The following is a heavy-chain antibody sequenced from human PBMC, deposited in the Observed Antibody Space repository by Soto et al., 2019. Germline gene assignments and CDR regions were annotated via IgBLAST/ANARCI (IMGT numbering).Heavy chain of an antibody. Sequence: QVQLVQSGAEVKKPGSSVKVSCKASGGTFSSYAISWVRQAPGQGLEWMGGIIPIFGTANYAQKFQGRVTITADKSKSTAYMELSSLRSEDTAVYYCARGKGYCSGGICYKENWFDPWGQGTLVTVSS. V-gene: IGHV1-69*06. CDR3: ARGKGYCSGGICYKENWFDP. D-gene: IGHD2-15*01. J-gene: IGHJ5*02. CDR2: IIPIFGTA. CDR1: GGTFSSYA.